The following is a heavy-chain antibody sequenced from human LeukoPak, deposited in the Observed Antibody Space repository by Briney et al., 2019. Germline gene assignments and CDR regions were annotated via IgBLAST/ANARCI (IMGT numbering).Heavy chain of an antibody. CDR2: ISYDGSNK. V-gene: IGHV3-30*01. CDR3: ARDLRFGGAFDI. D-gene: IGHD3-3*01. J-gene: IGHJ3*02. Sequence: GGSLRLSCAASGFTFSSYAMQWVRQAPGKGGEGGADISYDGSNKYYADSVKGRFTISRDNSTNTLYLQMNSLRAEDTAVYYCARDLRFGGAFDIWGQGTMVTVSS. CDR1: GFTFSSYA.